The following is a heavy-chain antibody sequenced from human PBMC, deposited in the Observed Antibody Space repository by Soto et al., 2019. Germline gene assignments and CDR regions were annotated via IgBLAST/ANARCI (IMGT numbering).Heavy chain of an antibody. Sequence: GGSRRLSCAASGFTLSSYWMSWVRQAPGKGLEWVANIKQDGSEKYYVDSVKGRFTISRDNAKNSLYLQMNSLRAEDTAVYYCARENDSGSSPYFDYWGQGTLVTVSS. CDR3: ARENDSGSSPYFDY. CDR1: GFTLSSYW. CDR2: IKQDGSEK. D-gene: IGHD1-26*01. J-gene: IGHJ4*02. V-gene: IGHV3-7*03.